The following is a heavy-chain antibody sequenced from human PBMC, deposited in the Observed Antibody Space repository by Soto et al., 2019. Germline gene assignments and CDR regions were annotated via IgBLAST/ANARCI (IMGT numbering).Heavy chain of an antibody. J-gene: IGHJ6*02. CDR2: IWYDGSNK. Sequence: VAVIWYDGSNKYYADSVKGRFTISRDNSKNTLYLQMNSLRAEDTAVYYCARDPGYDPYYYYGMDVWGQGTTVTVSS. CDR3: ARDPGYDPYYYYGMDV. D-gene: IGHD3-3*01. V-gene: IGHV3-33*01.